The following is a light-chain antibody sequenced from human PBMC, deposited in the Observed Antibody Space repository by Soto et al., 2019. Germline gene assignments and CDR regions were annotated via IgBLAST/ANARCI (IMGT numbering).Light chain of an antibody. V-gene: IGLV2-11*01. CDR3: CSHSASYTFV. CDR1: SSDVGGYNC. CDR2: DVT. J-gene: IGLJ1*01. Sequence: QSVLTQPRSVSGSPGQSVTISCTGTSSDVGGYNCVSWYQQHPGKAPQLIIYDVTQRPSGVPDRFSGSKSGNTASLSISGLQAEDEADYYCCSHSASYTFVFGPGTKV.